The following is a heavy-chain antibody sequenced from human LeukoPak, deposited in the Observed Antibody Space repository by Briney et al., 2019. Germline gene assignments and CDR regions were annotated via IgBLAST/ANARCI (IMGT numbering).Heavy chain of an antibody. CDR2: LYYSGGT. CDR1: GGSISSHS. CDR3: ARHSPGWYVDY. J-gene: IGHJ4*02. D-gene: IGHD6-19*01. V-gene: IGHV4-59*08. Sequence: SETLSLTCTVSGGSISSHSWSWIRQPPGKGLEWIGYLYYSGGTNYNPSLKSRVTMTADTSKNQFSLKLTSVTAADTAVYYCARHSPGWYVDYWGQGTLVTVSS.